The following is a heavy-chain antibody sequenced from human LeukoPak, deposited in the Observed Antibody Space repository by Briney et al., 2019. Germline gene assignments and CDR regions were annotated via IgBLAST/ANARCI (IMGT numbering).Heavy chain of an antibody. Sequence: ASVKVSCKASGYTFTGYYMHWVRQAPGQGLEWMGWINPNSGGTNYAQKFQGRVTMTRNTSISTAYMELSSLRSEDTAVYYCARPRYCSSTSCQTTAYYYYMDVWGKGTTVTVSS. J-gene: IGHJ6*03. CDR2: INPNSGGT. CDR3: ARPRYCSSTSCQTTAYYYYMDV. V-gene: IGHV1-2*02. CDR1: GYTFTGYY. D-gene: IGHD2-2*01.